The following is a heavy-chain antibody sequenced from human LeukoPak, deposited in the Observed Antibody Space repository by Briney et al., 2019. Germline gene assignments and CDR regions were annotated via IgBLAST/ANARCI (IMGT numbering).Heavy chain of an antibody. J-gene: IGHJ4*02. Sequence: ASVKVSCKASGYTFTSYYMHWVRQAPGQGLEWMGIINPSGGSTSYAQKFQGRVTMTTDTSTTTAYMELRSLRSDDTAVYYCARGYGGWVYDYWGQGTLVTVSS. CDR2: INPSGGST. V-gene: IGHV1-46*01. D-gene: IGHD4-23*01. CDR3: ARGYGGWVYDY. CDR1: GYTFTSYY.